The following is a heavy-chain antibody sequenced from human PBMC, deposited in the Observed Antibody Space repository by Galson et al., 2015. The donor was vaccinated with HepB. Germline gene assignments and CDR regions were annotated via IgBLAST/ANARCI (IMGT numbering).Heavy chain of an antibody. Sequence: QSGAEVKKPGESLRISCKASGGTFSSYAISWVRQAPGQGLEWMGGIIPIFGTANYAQKFQGRVTITADESTSTAYMELSSLRSEDTAVYYCARDTAEHPTAKRYFDLRGRGTLVTVSS. CDR1: GGTFSSYA. D-gene: IGHD5-18*01. CDR2: IIPIFGTA. CDR3: ARDTAEHPTAKRYFDL. V-gene: IGHV1-69*01. J-gene: IGHJ2*01.